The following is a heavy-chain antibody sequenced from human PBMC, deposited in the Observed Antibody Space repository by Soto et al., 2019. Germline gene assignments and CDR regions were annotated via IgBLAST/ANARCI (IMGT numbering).Heavy chain of an antibody. J-gene: IGHJ6*02. CDR2: ISYDGNNK. D-gene: IGHD1-26*01. CDR1: GFTFSSYG. Sequence: QVQLVESGGGVVQPGKSLRLSCAASGFTFSSYGMHWVRQAPGKGLEWVALISYDGNNKYYGDSVKGRFTIFRDNSNSALYVQMNSLTGEDTAVYYCARTRSAWSDFHYYSLDVWGQGTTVTVSS. V-gene: IGHV3-30*03. CDR3: ARTRSAWSDFHYYSLDV.